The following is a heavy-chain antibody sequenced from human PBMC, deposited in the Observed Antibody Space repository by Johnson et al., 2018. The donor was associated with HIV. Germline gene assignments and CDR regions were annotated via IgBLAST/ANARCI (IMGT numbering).Heavy chain of an antibody. V-gene: IGHV3-NL1*01. CDR1: GFTFSSYG. D-gene: IGHD2-15*01. Sequence: QVQLVESGGGVVQPGRSLRLSCAASGFTFSSYGMYWVRQAPGKGLEWVSAISGSGGSTYYADSVKGRFTISRDNSKNTLYLQMKSLRAEDTAVYYCASRPGVDFCSCGSCRPNPYDGFDIWGQGTMVTVSS. CDR2: ISGSGGST. J-gene: IGHJ3*02. CDR3: ASRPGVDFCSCGSCRPNPYDGFDI.